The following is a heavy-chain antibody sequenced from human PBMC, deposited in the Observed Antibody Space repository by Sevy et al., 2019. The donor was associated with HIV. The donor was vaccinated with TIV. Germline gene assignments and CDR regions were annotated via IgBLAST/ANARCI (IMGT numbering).Heavy chain of an antibody. CDR2: IIPIFGTA. J-gene: IGHJ6*02. CDR1: GGTFSSYA. CDR3: ARSPLSIAAACGPIYGMDV. D-gene: IGHD6-13*01. Sequence: ASVKVSCKASGGTFSSYAISWVRQAPGQGLEWMGGIIPIFGTANYAQKFQGRVTITADESTSTAYMELSSLRSEDTAVYYCARSPLSIAAACGPIYGMDVWGQGTTVTVSS. V-gene: IGHV1-69*13.